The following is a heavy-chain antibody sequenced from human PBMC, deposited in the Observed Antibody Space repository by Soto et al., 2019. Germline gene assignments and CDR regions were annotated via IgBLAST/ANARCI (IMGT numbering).Heavy chain of an antibody. CDR1: GYTFTTYG. Sequence: ASVKVSCKTSGYTFTTYGITWVRQAPGQGLEWMGWISPYNGNTNYAQNLQGRVTMTTDTSTSTAYMELRSLRSDDTAVYYCARDYGSGNYSFDIWGQGTMVTVSS. J-gene: IGHJ3*02. CDR3: ARDYGSGNYSFDI. V-gene: IGHV1-18*01. D-gene: IGHD3-10*01. CDR2: ISPYNGNT.